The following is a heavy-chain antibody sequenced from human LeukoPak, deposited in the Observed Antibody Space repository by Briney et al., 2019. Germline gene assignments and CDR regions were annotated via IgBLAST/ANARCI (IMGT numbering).Heavy chain of an antibody. CDR1: GGSISSYY. CDR2: IYYSGST. CDR3: ARERGGSKLTGLYGRDYYYMDV. J-gene: IGHJ6*03. Sequence: SSETLSLTCTVSGGSISSYYWNWIRQPPGKGLEWIGYIYYSGSTNYNPSLKSRVTISVDTSKNQFSLKLSSVTAADTAVYFCARERGGSKLTGLYGRDYYYMDVWGKGTTVTVSS. V-gene: IGHV4-59*01. D-gene: IGHD6-19*01.